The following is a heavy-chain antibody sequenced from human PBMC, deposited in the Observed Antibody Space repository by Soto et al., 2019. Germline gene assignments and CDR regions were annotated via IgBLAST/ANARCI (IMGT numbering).Heavy chain of an antibody. V-gene: IGHV4-34*01. J-gene: IGHJ4*02. CDR3: ARRDTGYSSSWYRN. Sequence: SETLSLTCAVYGGSFSGYYWSWIRQPPGKGLEWIGEINHSGSTNYNPSLKSRVTISVDTSKNQFSLKLSSVTAADTAVYYCARRDTGYSSSWYRNWGRGTLVTVSS. CDR2: INHSGST. CDR1: GGSFSGYY. D-gene: IGHD6-13*01.